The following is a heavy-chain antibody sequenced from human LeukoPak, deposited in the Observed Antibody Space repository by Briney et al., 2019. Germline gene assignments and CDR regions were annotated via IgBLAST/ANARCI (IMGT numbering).Heavy chain of an antibody. CDR1: GLTFSSYG. CDR3: AKSARRYCSGGSCYYSDY. CDR2: IRYDGSNK. Sequence: PGGSLRLSCAASGLTFSSYGMHWVRQAPGKGLEWVAFIRYDGSNKYYADSVKGRFTISRDNSKNTLYLQMNSLRAEDTAVYYCAKSARRYCSGGSCYYSDYWGQGTLVTVSS. V-gene: IGHV3-30*02. D-gene: IGHD2-15*01. J-gene: IGHJ4*02.